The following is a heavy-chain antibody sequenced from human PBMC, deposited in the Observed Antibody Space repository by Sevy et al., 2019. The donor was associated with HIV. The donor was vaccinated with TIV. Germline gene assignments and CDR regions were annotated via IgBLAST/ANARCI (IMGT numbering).Heavy chain of an antibody. CDR3: ARELPPSATTVSHFDY. Sequence: GGSLRLSCVASGFIFSSYEMNWVRQAPGKGLEWVSYITNSGSSVYYSDSVRGRFTISRDNAKNSLFLQMNSLRAEDTALYYCARELPPSATTVSHFDYWGRRTLVTVSS. V-gene: IGHV3-48*03. J-gene: IGHJ4*02. CDR1: GFIFSSYE. D-gene: IGHD4-17*01. CDR2: ITNSGSSV.